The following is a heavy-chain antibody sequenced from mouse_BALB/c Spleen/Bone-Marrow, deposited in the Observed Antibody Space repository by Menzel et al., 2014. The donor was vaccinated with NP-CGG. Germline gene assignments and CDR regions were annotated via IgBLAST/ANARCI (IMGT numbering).Heavy chain of an antibody. D-gene: IGHD1-1*01. Sequence: EVMLVESGGGLVQPGGSRKLSCAASGFTFSSFGVHWVRQAPEKGLEWVAYISSGSSTIYYADTVKGRFTISRDNPKNTLFLQMTSLRSEDTAMYYCARSGIGYYYGSNSYAMDYWGQGTSVTVSS. J-gene: IGHJ4*01. CDR3: ARSGIGYYYGSNSYAMDY. CDR1: GFTFSSFG. V-gene: IGHV5-17*02. CDR2: ISSGSSTI.